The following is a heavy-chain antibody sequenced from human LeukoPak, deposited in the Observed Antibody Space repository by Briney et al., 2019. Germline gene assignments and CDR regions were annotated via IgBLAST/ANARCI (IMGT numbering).Heavy chain of an antibody. CDR3: ARGPRDYYGSGSYYKVIDY. Sequence: PGGSLRLSCTASGFSVSTYPMAWVRQAPGKGLQWVSTITASGTDTFYADSVKGRFTISRDNSKNTLYLQMNSLRAEDTAVYYCARGPRDYYGSGSYYKVIDYWGQGTLVTVSS. D-gene: IGHD3-10*01. CDR2: ITASGTDT. CDR1: GFSVSTYP. J-gene: IGHJ4*02. V-gene: IGHV3-23*01.